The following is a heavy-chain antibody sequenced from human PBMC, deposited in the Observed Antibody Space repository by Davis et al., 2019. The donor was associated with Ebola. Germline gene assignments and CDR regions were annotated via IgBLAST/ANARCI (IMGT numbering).Heavy chain of an antibody. Sequence: ASVKVSCKASGYIFTLYAIHWVRQAPGQRLEWMGWINAGNGDTKYSQKFQGRVTITRDTSASTAYMELSSLRSEDTAVYYCARCSGVATIWFDPWGQGTLVTVSS. CDR3: ARCSGVATIWFDP. J-gene: IGHJ5*02. D-gene: IGHD5-12*01. V-gene: IGHV1-3*01. CDR1: GYIFTLYA. CDR2: INAGNGDT.